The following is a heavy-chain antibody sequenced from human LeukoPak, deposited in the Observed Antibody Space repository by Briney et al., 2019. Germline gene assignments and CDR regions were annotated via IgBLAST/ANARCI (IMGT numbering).Heavy chain of an antibody. CDR1: GVSISSYY. V-gene: IGHV4-59*01. D-gene: IGHD6-19*01. Sequence: WEPLSLPCTVSGVSISSYYWIWIRQPPGKGLEWVGYIYYSGSTNYNPSLNGRVTISVDTSKNQFSLKLSSVAAAHTGVYYCARERGIAVSERMGRWFWFDPWGQGTLVTVSS. J-gene: IGHJ5*02. CDR2: IYYSGST. CDR3: ARERGIAVSERMGRWFWFDP.